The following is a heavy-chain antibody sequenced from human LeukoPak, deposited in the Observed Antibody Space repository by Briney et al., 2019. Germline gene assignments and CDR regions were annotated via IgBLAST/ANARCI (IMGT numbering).Heavy chain of an antibody. D-gene: IGHD2-2*02. J-gene: IGHJ4*02. V-gene: IGHV3-23*01. CDR1: GGSFSGYY. CDR3: AKGAKSGCYTQGDN. Sequence: ETLSLTCAVYGGSFSGYYWSWIRQPPGKGLEWVSVISGSGESTYYAASVKGRFTISRDNSRSTMYLQMNSLRADDTAVYYCAKGAKSGCYTQGDNWGQGALVTVSS. CDR2: ISGSGEST.